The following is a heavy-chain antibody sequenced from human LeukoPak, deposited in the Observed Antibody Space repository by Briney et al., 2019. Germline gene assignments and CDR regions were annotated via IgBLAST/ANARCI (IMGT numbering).Heavy chain of an antibody. V-gene: IGHV4-30-2*01. Sequence: SQTLSLTCAVSGGSISSGGYSWSWIRQPPGKGLEWIGYIYHSGSTYYNPSLKSRVTISVDRSKNQFSLKLSSVTAAATAVYYCARQFLGYKQNWYFDLWGRGTLVTVSS. CDR3: ARQFLGYKQNWYFDL. J-gene: IGHJ2*01. CDR2: IYHSGST. D-gene: IGHD1-1*01. CDR1: GGSISSGGYS.